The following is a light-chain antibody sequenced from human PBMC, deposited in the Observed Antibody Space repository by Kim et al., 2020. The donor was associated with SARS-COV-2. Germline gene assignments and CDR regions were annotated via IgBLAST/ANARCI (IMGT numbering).Light chain of an antibody. CDR3: QAWDSIVV. V-gene: IGLV3-1*01. J-gene: IGLJ2*01. Sequence: SYELTQPPSVSVYPGQTASITCSGDKLGDKYASWYQQKAGHSPVLVIFQDNKRPSGIPERFSGSNSGDTATLTISGTQAMDEADYYCQAWDSIVVFGGGTQLTV. CDR1: KLGDKY. CDR2: QDN.